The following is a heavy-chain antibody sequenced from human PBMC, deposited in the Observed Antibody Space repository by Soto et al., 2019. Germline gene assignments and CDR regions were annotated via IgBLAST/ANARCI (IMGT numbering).Heavy chain of an antibody. CDR1: GGTFSSYA. J-gene: IGHJ5*02. CDR2: IIPIFGTA. Sequence: QVQLVQSGAEVKKPGSSVKVSCKASGGTFSSYAISWVRQAPGQGLEWMGGIIPIFGTANYAQKFQGRVTITADESTSTAYMELSSLRAEDTAVYHCARGGEQWLVQDSFDPWGQGTLVTVSS. D-gene: IGHD6-19*01. CDR3: ARGGEQWLVQDSFDP. V-gene: IGHV1-69*12.